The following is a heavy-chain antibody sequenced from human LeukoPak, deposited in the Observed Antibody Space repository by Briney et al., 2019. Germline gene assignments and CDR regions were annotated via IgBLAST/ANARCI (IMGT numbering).Heavy chain of an antibody. CDR2: INSDGSST. Sequence: GGSLRLSCAASGFTFSSYAMSWVRQAPGKGLVWVSRINSDGSSTTYADSVKGRFTVSRDNAKNTLYLQMDSLRAEDSAVYYCARGLVHDTSGYYTDYWGQGILVTVSS. V-gene: IGHV3-74*01. CDR3: ARGLVHDTSGYYTDY. CDR1: GFTFSSYA. J-gene: IGHJ4*02. D-gene: IGHD3-22*01.